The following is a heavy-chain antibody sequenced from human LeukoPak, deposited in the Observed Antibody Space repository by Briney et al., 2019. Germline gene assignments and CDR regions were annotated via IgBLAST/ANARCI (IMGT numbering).Heavy chain of an antibody. V-gene: IGHV3-7*01. Sequence: GGSLRLSCAASGFTFRSYWMRWVRQTPAKGLEWVANIKGDGSQINYLDSVKGRFTISRDNARNSLSLQMNSLTADDTGVYYCAREGLPYSAGYWGQGTLVTVSS. J-gene: IGHJ4*02. D-gene: IGHD1-26*01. CDR3: AREGLPYSAGY. CDR1: GFTFRSYW. CDR2: IKGDGSQI.